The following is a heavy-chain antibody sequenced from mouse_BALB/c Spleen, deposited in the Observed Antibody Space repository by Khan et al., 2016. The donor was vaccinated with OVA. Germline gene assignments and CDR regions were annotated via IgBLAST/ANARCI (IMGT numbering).Heavy chain of an antibody. CDR2: ISPGSGDT. CDR3: ARRNYFGYSFAY. J-gene: IGHJ3*01. Sequence: QVQLKESGAELARPGASVKLSCKASGYTFTDYYINWVKQRTGQGLEWIGEISPGSGDTYYNDRFKGKATLTADKSSSTAYMQLMSLTSEASAVYFCARRNYFGYSFAYWGQGTLVTVSA. V-gene: IGHV1-77*01. D-gene: IGHD1-2*01. CDR1: GYTFTDYY.